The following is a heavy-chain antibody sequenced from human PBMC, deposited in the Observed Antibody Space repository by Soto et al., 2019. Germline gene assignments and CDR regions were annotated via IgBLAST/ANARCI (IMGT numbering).Heavy chain of an antibody. V-gene: IGHV1-18*04. Sequence: QVQLVQSGAEVKKPGASVKVSCKASGYTFTSYGISWVRQAPGQGLEWMGWISAYNGNTNYAQKLQGRVTMTTDTSTSTAYMELRSLRSDDTAVYYCARDPQWIFGVVIIGYYYYGMDVWGQGTTVTVSS. D-gene: IGHD3-3*01. CDR1: GYTFTSYG. J-gene: IGHJ6*02. CDR2: ISAYNGNT. CDR3: ARDPQWIFGVVIIGYYYYGMDV.